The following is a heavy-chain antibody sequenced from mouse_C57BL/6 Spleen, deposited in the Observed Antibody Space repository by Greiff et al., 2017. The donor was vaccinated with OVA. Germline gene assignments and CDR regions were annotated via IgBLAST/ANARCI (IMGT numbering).Heavy chain of an antibody. CDR1: GYTFTSYW. J-gene: IGHJ3*01. D-gene: IGHD1-1*01. Sequence: VQLQQPGAELVRPGSSVKLPCKASGYTFTSYWMDWVKQRPGQGLEWIGNIYPSDSETHYNQKFKDKATLTVDKSSSTAYMQLSSLTSEDSAVYYCARNYGRFAYWGQGTLVTVSA. CDR3: ARNYGRFAY. CDR2: IYPSDSET. V-gene: IGHV1-61*01.